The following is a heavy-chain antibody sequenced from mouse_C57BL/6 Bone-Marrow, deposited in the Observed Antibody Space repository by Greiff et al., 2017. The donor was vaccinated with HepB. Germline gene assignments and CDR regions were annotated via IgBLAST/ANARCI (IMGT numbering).Heavy chain of an antibody. CDR3: ANSGGSSYYAMDY. J-gene: IGHJ4*01. D-gene: IGHD1-1*01. V-gene: IGHV1-81*01. CDR1: GYTFTSYG. Sequence: QVQLQQSGAELARPGASVKLSCKASGYTFTSYGISWVKQRTGQGLEWIGEIYPRSGNTYYNEKFKGKATLTADKSSSTVYMELRSLTSEDSAVYFCANSGGSSYYAMDYWGQGTSVTVSS. CDR2: IYPRSGNT.